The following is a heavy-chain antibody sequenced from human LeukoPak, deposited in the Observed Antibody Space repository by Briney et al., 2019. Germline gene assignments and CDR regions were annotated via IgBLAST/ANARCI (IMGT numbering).Heavy chain of an antibody. CDR3: ARVGSVVVVAAIDAFDI. D-gene: IGHD2-15*01. CDR2: ISSYTGNT. Sequence: ASVKVSCKAAGYTFINHGITWVRQATGQGLEWMGWISSYTGNTNYAQKLQGRVTMTTDTSTSTAYMELRSLRSDDTAVYYCARVGSVVVVAAIDAFDIWGQGTMVTASS. J-gene: IGHJ3*02. V-gene: IGHV1-18*01. CDR1: GYTFINHG.